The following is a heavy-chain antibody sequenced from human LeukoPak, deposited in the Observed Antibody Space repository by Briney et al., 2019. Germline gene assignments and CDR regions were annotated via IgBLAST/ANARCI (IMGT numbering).Heavy chain of an antibody. CDR3: ARGPPGYDILTGYYGITNFYY. V-gene: IGHV1-18*01. CDR1: GYTFTSYG. Sequence: ASVKVSCKASGYTFTSYGISWVRQAPGQGLEWMGWISAYNGNTNYAQKLQGRVTMTTDTSTSTAYMELRSLRSDDTAVYYCARGPPGYDILTGYYGITNFYYRGQGTLVTVSS. CDR2: ISAYNGNT. J-gene: IGHJ4*02. D-gene: IGHD3-9*01.